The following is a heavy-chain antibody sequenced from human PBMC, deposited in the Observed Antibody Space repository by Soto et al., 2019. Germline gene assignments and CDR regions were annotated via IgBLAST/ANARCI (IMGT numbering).Heavy chain of an antibody. CDR3: ARVSSSYLGALFMDV. V-gene: IGHV3-30-3*01. CDR2: ISYDGSNK. J-gene: IGHJ6*02. D-gene: IGHD6-13*01. CDR1: GFTFSSYA. Sequence: GGSLRLSCAASGFTFSSYAMHWVRQAPGKGLEWVAVISYDGSNKYYAQRFQGWVTMTRDTSVNTAFMELSRLRSDDSALYYCARVSSSYLGALFMDVWGQGTTVTVS.